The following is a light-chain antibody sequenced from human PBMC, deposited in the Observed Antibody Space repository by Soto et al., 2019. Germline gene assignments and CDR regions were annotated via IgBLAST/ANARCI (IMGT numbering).Light chain of an antibody. V-gene: IGKV3D-15*01. Sequence: EIVMTQSPATLSVSPGERATLSCRASQSVSSSLAWYQHKPGQAPRLLIYGASIRATCIPGRFSGSASGTEFTLTISSLQSEDFAAYYCQQYSNRYTFGQGTKLEIK. J-gene: IGKJ2*01. CDR2: GAS. CDR1: QSVSSS. CDR3: QQYSNRYT.